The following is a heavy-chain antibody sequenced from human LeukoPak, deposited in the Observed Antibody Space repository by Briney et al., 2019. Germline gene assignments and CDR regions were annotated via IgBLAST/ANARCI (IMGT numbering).Heavy chain of an antibody. CDR1: GFSFSHYS. CDR2: IGVGGRPT. J-gene: IGHJ6*02. CDR3: AKNTWISSDSGRGRMDV. Sequence: GGSLRLSCAASGFSFSHYSMTWARQATGKGLEWISYIGVGGRPTNYADSVKARFTISRDDAQNSLYLQMNSLRAEDTAVYYCAKNTWISSDSGRGRMDVWGQGTTVTVSS. D-gene: IGHD2-2*03. V-gene: IGHV3-48*01.